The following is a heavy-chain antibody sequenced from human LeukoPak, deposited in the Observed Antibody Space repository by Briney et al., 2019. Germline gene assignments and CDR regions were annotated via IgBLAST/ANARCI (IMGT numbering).Heavy chain of an antibody. CDR2: IIPILGIA. V-gene: IGHV1-69*04. D-gene: IGHD1-26*01. J-gene: IGHJ4*02. CDR1: GGTFSSYA. Sequence: SVKVSCKASGGTFSSYAISWVRQAPGQGLEWMGRIIPILGIANYAQKFQGRVTITADESTSTAYMELSSLRSEDTAVYYCARASGQGESGSYTSDSYYFDYWGQGTLVTVSS. CDR3: ARASGQGESGSYTSDSYYFDY.